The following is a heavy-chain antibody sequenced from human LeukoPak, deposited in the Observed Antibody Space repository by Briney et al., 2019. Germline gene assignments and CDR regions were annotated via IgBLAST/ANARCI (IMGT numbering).Heavy chain of an antibody. Sequence: GGSLRLSCAASGFTFSIYWMHWVRQAPGKGLVWVSRIKSDGSTNYADSVKGRFTISRDNAKNTVSLQMNSLRAEDTGVYYCARAPSEIGGYYPEYFRHWGQGTLVTVSS. CDR3: ARAPSEIGGYYPEYFRH. CDR2: IKSDGST. J-gene: IGHJ1*01. CDR1: GFTFSIYW. V-gene: IGHV3-74*01. D-gene: IGHD3-22*01.